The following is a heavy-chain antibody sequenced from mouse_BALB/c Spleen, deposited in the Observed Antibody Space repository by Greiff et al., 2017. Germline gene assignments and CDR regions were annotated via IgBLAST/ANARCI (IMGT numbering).Heavy chain of an antibody. CDR1: GFTFSSYT. CDR2: ISSGGSYT. J-gene: IGHJ4*01. V-gene: IGHV5-6-4*01. D-gene: IGHD2-1*01. CDR3: TRDKGRNYEGAMDY. Sequence: EVKLMESGGGLVKPGGSLKLSCAASGFTFSSYTMSWVRQTPEKRLEWVATISSGGSYTYYPDSVKGRFTISRDNAKNTLYLQMSSLKSEDTAMYYCTRDKGRNYEGAMDYWGQGTSVTVSS.